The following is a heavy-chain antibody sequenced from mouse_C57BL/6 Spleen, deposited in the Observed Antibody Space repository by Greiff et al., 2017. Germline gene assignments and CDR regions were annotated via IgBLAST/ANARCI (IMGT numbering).Heavy chain of an antibody. V-gene: IGHV2-9-1*01. CDR2: IWTGGGT. J-gene: IGHJ3*01. CDR1: GFSLTSYA. CDR3: ARNEDYYGSSSAY. D-gene: IGHD1-1*01. Sequence: VKLMESGPGLVAPSQSLSITCTVSGFSLTSYAISWVRQPPGKGLEWLGVIWTGGGTNYNSALKYRLSIRKDNSKSQVFLKMNRLQTDDTARYYCARNEDYYGSSSAYWGQGTLVTVSA.